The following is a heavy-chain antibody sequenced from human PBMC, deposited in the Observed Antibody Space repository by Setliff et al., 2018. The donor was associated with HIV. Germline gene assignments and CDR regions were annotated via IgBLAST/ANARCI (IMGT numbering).Heavy chain of an antibody. D-gene: IGHD3-22*01. J-gene: IGHJ3*02. Sequence: ASVKVSCKASGYTFNDSFIHWVRQAPGQGLEWMGWITPDSGGTNYAQKFQGRVTMTRDTSISTAYMELSRLRSDDTAVYYCAGVPGRYDSSGYAFDIWGQGTMVTVSS. V-gene: IGHV1-2*02. CDR1: GYTFNDSF. CDR2: ITPDSGGT. CDR3: AGVPGRYDSSGYAFDI.